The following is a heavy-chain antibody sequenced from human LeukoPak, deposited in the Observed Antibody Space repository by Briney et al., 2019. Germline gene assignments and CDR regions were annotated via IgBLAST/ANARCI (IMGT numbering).Heavy chain of an antibody. D-gene: IGHD4-11*01. V-gene: IGHV4-31*03. CDR2: IYDSGTI. Sequence: SETLSLTCTVSLASISSGGYYWSWIRQLPGKGLEWIGYIYDSGTIYSNPSLKSRLTLSVDTSKNQLSLRLTSVTAADTAVYYCASSYSNGWYDYWGPGTLVTVSS. CDR1: LASISSGGYY. CDR3: ASSYSNGWYDY. J-gene: IGHJ4*02.